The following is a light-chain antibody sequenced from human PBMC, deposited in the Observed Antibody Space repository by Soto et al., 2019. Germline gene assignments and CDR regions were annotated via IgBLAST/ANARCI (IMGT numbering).Light chain of an antibody. CDR2: KAS. CDR1: QSISTW. CDR3: QQYSSYWT. J-gene: IGKJ1*01. V-gene: IGKV1-5*03. Sequence: DIQMTQSPSTLPASVGDRVTITCRASQSISTWLAWYQQKPGKAPNLLIYKASYLASGVPSRFSGGGSGTEFTVTISSLQTDDFATYYCQQYSSYWTFGQGTKVEIK.